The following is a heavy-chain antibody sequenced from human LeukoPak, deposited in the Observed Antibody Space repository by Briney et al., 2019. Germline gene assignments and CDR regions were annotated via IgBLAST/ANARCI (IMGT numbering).Heavy chain of an antibody. CDR2: IKQDGSEK. D-gene: IGHD4-17*01. CDR3: ARDRPDPHDYGDYDRQTHDAFDI. J-gene: IGHJ3*02. Sequence: GGSLRLSCAASGFIFTDYWMSWVRQAPGKGLEWVANIKQDGSEKYYVDSVTGRFTISRDNAENSLYLQMNSLRAEDTAVYYCARDRPDPHDYGDYDRQTHDAFDIWGQGTMVTVSS. V-gene: IGHV3-7*01. CDR1: GFIFTDYW.